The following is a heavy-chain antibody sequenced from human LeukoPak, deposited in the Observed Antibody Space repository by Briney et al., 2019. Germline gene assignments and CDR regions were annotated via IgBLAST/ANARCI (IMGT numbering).Heavy chain of an antibody. J-gene: IGHJ6*02. Sequence: GASVNVSCKASGYAFTGHHLHWGRQAPGQGLEWMGWINPDSGGTRYAQKFQGRVTVTRDTSISTAYMDMSRLRADDTALYYCARDRVPFYSSTFKDYYLQYGLDVWGQGTTVTVSS. V-gene: IGHV1-2*02. CDR1: GYAFTGHH. CDR3: ARDRVPFYSSTFKDYYLQYGLDV. CDR2: INPDSGGT. D-gene: IGHD6-19*01.